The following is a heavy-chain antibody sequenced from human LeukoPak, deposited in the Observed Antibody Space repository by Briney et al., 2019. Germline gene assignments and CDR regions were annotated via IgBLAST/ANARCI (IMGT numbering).Heavy chain of an antibody. V-gene: IGHV3-11*04. J-gene: IGHJ4*02. Sequence: PGGSLRLSCAASGFTFSDNYMSWIRQAPGKGLEWVSYISNGGTTKYADSVEGRFTISRDNAKNFLYLQMNSLRAEDTAVYFCASEPRLLDHWGQGTLVTVSS. D-gene: IGHD6-25*01. CDR1: GFTFSDNY. CDR3: ASEPRLLDH. CDR2: ISNGGTT.